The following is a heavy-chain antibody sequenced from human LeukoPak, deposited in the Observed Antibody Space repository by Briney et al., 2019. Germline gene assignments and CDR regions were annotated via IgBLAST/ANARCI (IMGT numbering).Heavy chain of an antibody. D-gene: IGHD4-17*01. V-gene: IGHV4-39*07. Sequence: SETLSLTCTVSGGSISSSSYYWGWIRQPPGNGLEWIGSIYYSGSTYYNPSLKSRVTISVDTSKDQFSLKLSSVTAADTAVYYCARARDGAGWFDPWGQGTLVTVSS. J-gene: IGHJ5*02. CDR1: GGSISSSSYY. CDR3: ARARDGAGWFDP. CDR2: IYYSGST.